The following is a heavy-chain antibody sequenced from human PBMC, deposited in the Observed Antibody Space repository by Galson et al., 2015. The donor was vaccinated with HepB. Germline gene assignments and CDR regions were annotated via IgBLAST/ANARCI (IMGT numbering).Heavy chain of an antibody. D-gene: IGHD5-12*01. CDR3: ASIGSGGYDH. J-gene: IGHJ4*02. CDR2: ISKDGSSK. V-gene: IGHV3-30*04. CDR1: GFTFNTYA. Sequence: SLRLSCAASGFTFNTYAIHWVRQAAGKGLEWVAVISKDGSSKHYADSVKGRFTISRDNSKNTLDLQMDSLRAEDTAVYYCASIGSGGYDHWGRGTLVTVSS.